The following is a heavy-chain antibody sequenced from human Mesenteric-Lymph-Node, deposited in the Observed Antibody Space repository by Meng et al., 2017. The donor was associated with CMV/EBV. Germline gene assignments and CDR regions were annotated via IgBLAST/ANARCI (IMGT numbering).Heavy chain of an antibody. CDR3: ARDVGRGRYGDYVPY. CDR1: GFTFSSYA. CDR2: ISYDGSNK. D-gene: IGHD4-17*01. Sequence: GESLKISCAASGFTFSSYAMHWVRQAPGKGLEWVAVISYDGSNKYYADSVKGRFTISRDNSKNSVYLQMDSLRAEDTALYYCARDVGRGRYGDYVPYWGQGTLVTVSS. J-gene: IGHJ4*02. V-gene: IGHV3-30*04.